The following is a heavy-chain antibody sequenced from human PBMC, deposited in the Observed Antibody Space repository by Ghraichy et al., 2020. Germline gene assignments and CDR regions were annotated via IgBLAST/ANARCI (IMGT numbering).Heavy chain of an antibody. J-gene: IGHJ4*02. CDR3: AKCGGIWSGYTKAPYFDY. CDR2: ISGSGGST. Sequence: GGSLRLSCAASGFTFSSYAMSWVRQAPGKGLEWVSAISGSGGSTYYADSVKGRFTISRDNSKNTLYLQMNSLRAEDTAVYYCAKCGGIWSGYTKAPYFDYWGQGTLVTVSS. V-gene: IGHV3-23*01. CDR1: GFTFSSYA. D-gene: IGHD3-3*01.